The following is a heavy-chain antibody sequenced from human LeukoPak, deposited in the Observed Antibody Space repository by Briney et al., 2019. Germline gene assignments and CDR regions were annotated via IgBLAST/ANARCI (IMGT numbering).Heavy chain of an antibody. D-gene: IGHD1-14*01. CDR1: QFTFNGSW. J-gene: IGHJ4*02. CDR2: MDPTGSQK. CDR3: AIRTSGNY. V-gene: IGHV3-7*01. Sequence: PGGSLRLSCADSQFTFNGSWTNWVRQAPGKGLEWVANMDPTGSQKRYVDSVRGRFTISKDNPGASLYLDMHSLRAEDTAIYYCAIRTSGNYWGQGTLVTVSS.